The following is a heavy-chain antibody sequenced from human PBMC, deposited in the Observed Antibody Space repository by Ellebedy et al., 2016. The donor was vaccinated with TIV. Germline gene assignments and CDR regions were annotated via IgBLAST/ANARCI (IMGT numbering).Heavy chain of an antibody. CDR2: INSNSGDT. CDR1: GYNFAGYY. Sequence: ASVKVSXXASGYNFAGYYIHWVRQAPGQGLEWMGWINSNSGDTNYGQKFLGRVTMTRDTSISTVYMELSSLRSDDTAVYYCTRGGGSKFDYWGQGTLVTVSS. J-gene: IGHJ4*02. D-gene: IGHD1-26*01. V-gene: IGHV1-2*02. CDR3: TRGGGSKFDY.